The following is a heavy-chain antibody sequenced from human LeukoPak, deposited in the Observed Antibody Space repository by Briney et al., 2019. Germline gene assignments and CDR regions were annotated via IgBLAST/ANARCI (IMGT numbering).Heavy chain of an antibody. V-gene: IGHV1-69*04. CDR2: IIPILGME. Sequence: GASVKVSCKASGGTFSSSGISWVRQAPGQGLEWMGRIIPILGMENYAQRFQGRVTITADKSTSTAYMELSSLKSEDTAVYYCARDVAVAGISYFDYWGEGTLVTVSS. CDR3: ARDVAVAGISYFDY. CDR1: GGTFSSSG. D-gene: IGHD6-19*01. J-gene: IGHJ4*02.